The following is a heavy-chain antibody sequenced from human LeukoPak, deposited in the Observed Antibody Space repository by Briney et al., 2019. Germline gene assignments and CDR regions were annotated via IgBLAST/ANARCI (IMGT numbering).Heavy chain of an antibody. CDR3: AREVLYSSLIGFDP. CDR1: GRSISSGSYY. V-gene: IGHV4-61*02. J-gene: IGHJ5*02. Sequence: SETLSLTCPLSGRSISSGSYYWSWLREPAGKGLEGIGRIYTSGSTNYNHSLKSRVTISGDTSKNQFSLKLSSVTAADTAVYYCAREVLYSSLIGFDPWGQGTLVTVST. D-gene: IGHD6-19*01. CDR2: IYTSGST.